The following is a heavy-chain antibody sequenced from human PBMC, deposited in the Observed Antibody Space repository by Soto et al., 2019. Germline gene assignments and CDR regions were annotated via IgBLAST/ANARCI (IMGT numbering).Heavy chain of an antibody. D-gene: IGHD6-19*01. CDR1: GFTFSSYG. Sequence: GGSLRLSCAVSGFTFSSYGMHWVRQAPGKGLEWVAVISYDGSNKYYADSVKGRFTISRDNSKNTLYLQMNSLRAEDTAVYYCAKEIGIAVVPEIPFDPWGQGTLVTVSS. V-gene: IGHV3-30*18. J-gene: IGHJ5*02. CDR3: AKEIGIAVVPEIPFDP. CDR2: ISYDGSNK.